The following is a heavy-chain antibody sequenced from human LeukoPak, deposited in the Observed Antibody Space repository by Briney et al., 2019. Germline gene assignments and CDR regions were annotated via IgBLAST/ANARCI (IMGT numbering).Heavy chain of an antibody. D-gene: IGHD1-26*01. J-gene: IGHJ5*02. Sequence: PSETLSLTCTVSGGSISSSSYYRGWIRQPPGKGLEWIGSIYYSGSTYYNPSLKSRVTISVDTSKNQFSLKLSSVTAADTAVYYCARHSSGSYGWFDPWGQGTLVTVSS. V-gene: IGHV4-39*01. CDR1: GGSISSSSYY. CDR3: ARHSSGSYGWFDP. CDR2: IYYSGST.